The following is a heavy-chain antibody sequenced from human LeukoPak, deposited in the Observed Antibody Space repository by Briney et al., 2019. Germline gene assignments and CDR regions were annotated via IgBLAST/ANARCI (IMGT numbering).Heavy chain of an antibody. J-gene: IGHJ5*02. CDR1: GGSISSYY. D-gene: IGHD2-2*01. V-gene: IGHV4-59*01. Sequence: SETLSLTCTVSGGSISSYYWSWIRQPSGKGLEWIGYIYYSGSTNYNPSLKSRVTISVDTSKNQFSLKLSSVTAADTAVYYCARLQLLSRFDPWGQGTLVTVSS. CDR3: ARLQLLSRFDP. CDR2: IYYSGST.